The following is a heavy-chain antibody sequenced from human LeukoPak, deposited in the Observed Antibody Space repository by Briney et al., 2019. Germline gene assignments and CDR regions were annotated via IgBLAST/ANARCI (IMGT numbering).Heavy chain of an antibody. D-gene: IGHD2-2*01. V-gene: IGHV1-18*01. Sequence: ASVKFSCKASGYTFTSYGISWVRQAPGQGLEWMGWISAYNGNTNYAQKLQGRVTMTTDTSTSTAYMELRSLRSDDTAVYYRARDRSLVPPADFDYWGQGTLVTVSS. CDR2: ISAYNGNT. CDR3: ARDRSLVPPADFDY. J-gene: IGHJ4*02. CDR1: GYTFTSYG.